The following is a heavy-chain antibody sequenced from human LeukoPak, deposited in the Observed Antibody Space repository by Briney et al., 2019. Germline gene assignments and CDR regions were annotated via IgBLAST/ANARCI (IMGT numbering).Heavy chain of an antibody. CDR1: GYTFTSYY. D-gene: IGHD3-9*01. CDR2: INPSGGST. Sequence: ASVKVSCKASGYTFTSYYMHWVRQAPGQGLEWMGIINPSGGSTSYAQKFQGRVTMTRDTTTSTVYMELSSLRSEDTAVYYCAREVLRYSGGSGFDIWGQGTMVTVSS. J-gene: IGHJ3*02. V-gene: IGHV1-46*01. CDR3: AREVLRYSGGSGFDI.